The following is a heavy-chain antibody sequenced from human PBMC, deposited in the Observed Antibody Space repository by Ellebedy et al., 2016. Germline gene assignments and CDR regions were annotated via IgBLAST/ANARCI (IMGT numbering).Heavy chain of an antibody. D-gene: IGHD3-10*01. V-gene: IGHV1-18*01. CDR2: ISAYNGNT. CDR1: GYTFTSYG. CDR3: ARVTTMVRGVIDAFDI. J-gene: IGHJ3*02. Sequence: ASVKVSCXASGYTFTSYGISWVRQAPGQGLEWMGWISAYNGNTNYAQKLQGRVTMTTDTSTSTAYMELRSLRSDDTAVYYCARVTTMVRGVIDAFDIWGQGTMVTVSS.